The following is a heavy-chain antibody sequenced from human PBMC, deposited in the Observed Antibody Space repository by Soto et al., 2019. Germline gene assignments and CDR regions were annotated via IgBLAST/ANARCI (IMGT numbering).Heavy chain of an antibody. Sequence: GGSLRLSCAASGFTFSSYAMSWVRQAPGKGLEWVSAISGSVGSTYYADSVKGRFTISRDNSKNTLYLQMNSLRAEDTAVYYCAKDPHPAYYYDILTANWFDPWGQGTLVTVSS. J-gene: IGHJ5*02. CDR2: ISGSVGST. CDR3: AKDPHPAYYYDILTANWFDP. V-gene: IGHV3-23*01. D-gene: IGHD3-9*01. CDR1: GFTFSSYA.